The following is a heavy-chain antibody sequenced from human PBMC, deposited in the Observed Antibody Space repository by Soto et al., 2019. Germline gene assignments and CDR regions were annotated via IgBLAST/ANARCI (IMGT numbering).Heavy chain of an antibody. CDR1: GFTFDDYA. CDR2: ISWDGGRT. CDR3: AKDGYTGIAPGY. V-gene: IGHV3-43D*04. Sequence: PGGSLRLSCAASGFTFDDYAMHWVRQAPGRGLEWVSLISWDGGRTYYADSVRGRFIVSRDSSKNSLYLQMSSLRAEDTAVYYCAKDGYTGIAPGYWGQGTLVTVSS. J-gene: IGHJ4*02. D-gene: IGHD6-13*01.